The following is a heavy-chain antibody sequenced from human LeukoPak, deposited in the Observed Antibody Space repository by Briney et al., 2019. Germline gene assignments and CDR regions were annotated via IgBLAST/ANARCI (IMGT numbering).Heavy chain of an antibody. V-gene: IGHV3-15*01. CDR2: IKKMTDGGTT. Sequence: GGSLRLSCAASGFTVSSDYMTWVRQAPGKGLEWVGRIKKMTDGGTTDYAVPVRGRFTISRDDSENTLYLQMNSLKTEDTAVYFCTTDPRIGRFFDDWGQGTLVTVSS. J-gene: IGHJ4*02. D-gene: IGHD3-16*01. CDR3: TTDPRIGRFFDD. CDR1: GFTVSSDY.